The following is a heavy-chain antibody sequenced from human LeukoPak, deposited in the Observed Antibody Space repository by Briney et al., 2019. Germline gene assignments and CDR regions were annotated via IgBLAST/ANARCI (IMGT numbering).Heavy chain of an antibody. CDR3: ARDLAQQLATDY. CDR2: INPSGGST. J-gene: IGHJ4*02. Sequence: ASVKVSCKASGYTFTSYYMHWVRQAPGQGLEWMGIINPSGGSTSYAQKFQGRVTMTRDASTSTVYMELSSLRSEDTAVYYCARDLAQQLATDYWGQGTLVTVSS. V-gene: IGHV1-46*01. D-gene: IGHD6-13*01. CDR1: GYTFTSYY.